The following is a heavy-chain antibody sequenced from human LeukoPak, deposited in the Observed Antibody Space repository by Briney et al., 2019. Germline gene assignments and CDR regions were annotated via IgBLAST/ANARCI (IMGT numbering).Heavy chain of an antibody. J-gene: IGHJ3*02. V-gene: IGHV7-4-1*02. D-gene: IGHD5-24*01. CDR3: ARRDGYNPRIAFDI. CDR1: GYTFTSYA. Sequence: ASVKVSCKASGYTFTSYAMNWVRQAPGQGLEWMGWNNTNTGNPTYAQGFTGRFVFSLDTSVSTAYLQISSLKTEDTAVYYCARRDGYNPRIAFDIWGQGTMVTVSS. CDR2: NNTNTGNP.